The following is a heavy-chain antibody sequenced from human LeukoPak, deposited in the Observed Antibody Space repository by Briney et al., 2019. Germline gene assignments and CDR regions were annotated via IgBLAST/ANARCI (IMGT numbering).Heavy chain of an antibody. Sequence: PGGSLRLSCAASGFTFSSYSMHWVRQAPGKGLEWVAFVRYEGSNKYYADSVKGRFTISRDYSKNMLYLQMDSLSAEDTAVYYCAKDYSLYCSSASCYTPFDYWGQGALVTVSS. D-gene: IGHD2-2*02. J-gene: IGHJ4*02. CDR1: GFTFSSYS. CDR3: AKDYSLYCSSASCYTPFDY. CDR2: VRYEGSNK. V-gene: IGHV3-30*02.